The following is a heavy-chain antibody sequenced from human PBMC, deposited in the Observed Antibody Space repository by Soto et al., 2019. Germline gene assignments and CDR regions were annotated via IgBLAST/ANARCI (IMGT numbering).Heavy chain of an antibody. CDR3: AKSSSTAHYYGMDV. Sequence: PGGSLRLSCAASGFTFSNYGMNWVRQAPGKGLEWVAGVSARGGDTSYADSVKGRFTISRDNSKDTLYLQMNSLRAEDTAVYYCAKSSSTAHYYGMDVWGHGTTVTVSS. CDR1: GFTFSNYG. V-gene: IGHV3-23*01. D-gene: IGHD2-2*01. CDR2: VSARGGDT. J-gene: IGHJ6*02.